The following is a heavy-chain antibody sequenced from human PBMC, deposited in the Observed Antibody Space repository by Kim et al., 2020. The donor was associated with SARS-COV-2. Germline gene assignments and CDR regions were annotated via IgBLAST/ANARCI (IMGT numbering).Heavy chain of an antibody. CDR3: ARGDYYDSSGYRPGFVY. Sequence: SETLSLTCTVSGGYISNYYWSWIRQPPGKGLEWIGYIYYSGSTNYNPSLKSRVTISVDTSKNQFSLKLSSVTASDTAVYYSARGDYYDSSGYRPGFVYWG. V-gene: IGHV4-59*01. D-gene: IGHD3-22*01. CDR1: GGYISNYY. CDR2: IYYSGST. J-gene: IGHJ4*01.